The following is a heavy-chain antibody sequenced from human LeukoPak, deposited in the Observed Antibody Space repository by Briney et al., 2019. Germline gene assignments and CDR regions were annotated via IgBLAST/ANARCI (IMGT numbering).Heavy chain of an antibody. V-gene: IGHV1-18*01. CDR2: ISAYNGNT. D-gene: IGHD2-2*01. CDR1: GYTFTSYG. CDR3: ARGQFRDIVVVPAAMTNWFDP. Sequence: ASVKVSCKASGYTFTSYGISWVRQAPGQGLEWMGWISAYNGNTNYAQKLQGRVTMTRDMSTSTVYMELSSLRSEDTAVYYCARGQFRDIVVVPAAMTNWFDPWGQGTLVTVSS. J-gene: IGHJ5*02.